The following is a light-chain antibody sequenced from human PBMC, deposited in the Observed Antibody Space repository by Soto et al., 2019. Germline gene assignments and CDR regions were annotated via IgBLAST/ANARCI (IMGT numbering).Light chain of an antibody. CDR1: SSNIGNNF. J-gene: IGLJ2*01. Sequence: QSVLTQPPSVSAAPGQKVTISCSGSSSNIGNNFVSWYQHLPGTVPKLLIYDNNKRPSGIPDRFSGTKSGTSATLGITGLQTGDEAHYYCATWDSSLIAGVFGGGTKVTVL. CDR3: ATWDSSLIAGV. V-gene: IGLV1-51*01. CDR2: DNN.